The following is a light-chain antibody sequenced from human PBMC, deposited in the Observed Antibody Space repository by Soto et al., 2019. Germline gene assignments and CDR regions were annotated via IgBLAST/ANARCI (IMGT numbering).Light chain of an antibody. Sequence: QSALTQPPSASGSPGQSVTISCTGTSSDVGGYNYVSWYQQHPGKVLKLMVYEVNKRPSGVPDRFSGSKSGNTASLTVSGLQTEDEADYYCTSYAGVNNVFGPANKLTVL. CDR1: SSDVGGYNY. CDR3: TSYAGVNNV. V-gene: IGLV2-8*01. CDR2: EVN. J-gene: IGLJ1*01.